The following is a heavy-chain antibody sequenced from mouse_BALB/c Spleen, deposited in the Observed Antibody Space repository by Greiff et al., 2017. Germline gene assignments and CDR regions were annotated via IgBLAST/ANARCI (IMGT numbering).Heavy chain of an antibody. CDR3: TRDRDDDGDY. Sequence: VQLKQSGPVLAMPGASVKMSCKASGYTFTRYWMHWVKQRPGQGLEWIGAIYPGNSDTSYNQKFKGKAKLTAVTSTSTAYMELSSLTNEDSAVYYCTRDRDDDGDYWGQGTTLTVSS. CDR2: IYPGNSDT. J-gene: IGHJ2*01. V-gene: IGHV1-5*01. CDR1: GYTFTRYW. D-gene: IGHD2-14*01.